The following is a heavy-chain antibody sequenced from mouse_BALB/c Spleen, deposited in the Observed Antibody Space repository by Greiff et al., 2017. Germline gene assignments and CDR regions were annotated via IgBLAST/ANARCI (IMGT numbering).Heavy chain of an antibody. Sequence: EVKLMESGPGLVKPSQSLSLTCTVTGYSITSDYAWNWIRQFPGNKLEWMGYISYSGSTSYNPSLKSRISITRDTSKNQFFLQLNSVTTEDTATYYCARHYGRSYWYFDVWGAGTTVTVSS. J-gene: IGHJ1*01. V-gene: IGHV3-2*02. CDR2: ISYSGST. CDR3: ARHYGRSYWYFDV. D-gene: IGHD1-1*01. CDR1: GYSITSDYA.